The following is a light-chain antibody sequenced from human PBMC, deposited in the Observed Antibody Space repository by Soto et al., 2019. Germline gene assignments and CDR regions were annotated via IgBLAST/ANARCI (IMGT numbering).Light chain of an antibody. V-gene: IGKV1-5*01. CDR1: QSINKW. CDR3: QQKNIGYT. J-gene: IGKJ2*01. Sequence: IQMTQSPSTLSASVGDRVTITCRASQSINKWVSWLQQKSGRAPKLLIYDAATLQSGVPPRLSGTGSGTDFSLTISRQQPEDLATDYRQQKNIGYTCGQGT. CDR2: DAA.